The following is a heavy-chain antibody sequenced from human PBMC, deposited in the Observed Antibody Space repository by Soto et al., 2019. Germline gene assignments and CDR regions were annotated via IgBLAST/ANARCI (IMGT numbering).Heavy chain of an antibody. Sequence: PSETLSLTCTVSGGSISSYYWSWIRQPPGKGLEWIGYIYYSGSTNYNPSLKSRVTISVDTSKNQFSLKLSSVTAADTAVYYCARLMAALGAPDVWGQGTTVTVSS. V-gene: IGHV4-59*01. J-gene: IGHJ6*02. CDR1: GGSISSYY. CDR3: ARLMAALGAPDV. D-gene: IGHD1-26*01. CDR2: IYYSGST.